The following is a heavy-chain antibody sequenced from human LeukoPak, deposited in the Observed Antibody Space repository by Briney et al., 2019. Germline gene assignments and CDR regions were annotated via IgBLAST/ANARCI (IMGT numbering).Heavy chain of an antibody. Sequence: TGESLRLSCAASGFTFSSYAMSWVRQAPGTGLVWVSTITGNTGSTYYAVSVKGRFTISRDNSKNTLYLQMKSQRAEDTAVYYCAKSSDYNWNYIDYWGQGTQVTVSS. J-gene: IGHJ4*02. D-gene: IGHD1-20*01. CDR1: GFTFSSYA. CDR2: ITGNTGST. V-gene: IGHV3-23*01. CDR3: AKSSDYNWNYIDY.